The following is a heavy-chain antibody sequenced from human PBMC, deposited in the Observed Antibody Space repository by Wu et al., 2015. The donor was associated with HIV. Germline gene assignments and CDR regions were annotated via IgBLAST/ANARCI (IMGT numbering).Heavy chain of an antibody. CDR1: GYTFTSYD. V-gene: IGHV1-8*02. D-gene: IGHD3-9*01. CDR3: ARGRVTNEVLTGYFIDY. J-gene: IGHJ4*02. Sequence: QVQLVQSGAEVKKPGASVKVSCKASGYTFTSYDINWVRQATGQGLEWMGWMNPNSGNTGYAQNFQGRVTLTADKSTGTANMELNNLRSEDTAVYYCARGRVTNEVLTGYFIDYWGPGTRVTVSS. CDR2: MNPNSGNT.